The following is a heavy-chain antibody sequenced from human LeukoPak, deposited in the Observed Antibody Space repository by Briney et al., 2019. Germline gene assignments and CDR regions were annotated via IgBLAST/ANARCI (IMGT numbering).Heavy chain of an antibody. CDR3: VRGTGY. V-gene: IGHV3-23*01. CDR2: ITGSGAVT. Sequence: GGSLRLSCAASGFTFSNYAMSWVRQAPGKGLEWVSAITGSGAVTYYADSVKGRFTISRDNSKNTLYLQMSSLRADDTAVYYCVRGTGYWGQGTLVTVSS. CDR1: GFTFSNYA. J-gene: IGHJ4*02.